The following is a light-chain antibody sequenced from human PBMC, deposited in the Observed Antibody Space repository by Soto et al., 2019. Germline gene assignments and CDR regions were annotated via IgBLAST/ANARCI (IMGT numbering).Light chain of an antibody. Sequence: DIQMTQSPSSLSASVGDRVTINCRASQSISSYLNWYQQKPGKAPKLLIYAASSLQSGVPSRFSGSGSGTDFTLTISNLQPEDFATYYCQQSYSTPTTFGGGTKVDIK. CDR3: QQSYSTPTT. CDR2: AAS. CDR1: QSISSY. J-gene: IGKJ4*01. V-gene: IGKV1-39*01.